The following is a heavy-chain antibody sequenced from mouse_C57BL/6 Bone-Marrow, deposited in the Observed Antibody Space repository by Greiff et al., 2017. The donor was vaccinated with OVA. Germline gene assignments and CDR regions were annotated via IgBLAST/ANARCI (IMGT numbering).Heavy chain of an antibody. CDR2: ISPRSGNT. D-gene: IGHD1-1*01. Sequence: QVQLKESGAELARPGASVKLSCKASGYTFTSYGISWVKQRTGQGLEWIGEISPRSGNTYYNEKFKGKATLTADKSSSTAYMELRSLTSEDSAVYFCARRGTTYYYAMDYWGQGTSVTVSS. CDR1: GYTFTSYG. J-gene: IGHJ4*01. V-gene: IGHV1-81*01. CDR3: ARRGTTYYYAMDY.